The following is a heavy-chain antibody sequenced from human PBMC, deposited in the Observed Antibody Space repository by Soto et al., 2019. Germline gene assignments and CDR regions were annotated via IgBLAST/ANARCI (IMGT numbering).Heavy chain of an antibody. V-gene: IGHV3-30*18. CDR1: GFTFSSYA. J-gene: IGHJ6*02. CDR2: TSYNGNNK. D-gene: IGHD3-10*01. CDR3: AKDIKCEDFTYGYFYYGMDV. Sequence: PGGSLRLSCAASGFTFSSYAMSWVRQAPGKGLEWVASTSYNGNNKYYGDSVKGRFTISRDNSKNTLHLEMITLRPEDTAVYYCAKDIKCEDFTYGYFYYGMDVWGQGTTVTVSS.